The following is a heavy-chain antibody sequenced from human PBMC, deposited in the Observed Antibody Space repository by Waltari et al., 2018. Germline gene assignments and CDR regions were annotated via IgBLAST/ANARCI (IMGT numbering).Heavy chain of an antibody. CDR3: GRIAFGDEGGYFQH. CDR2: MQYRGST. D-gene: IGHD4-17*01. Sequence: QLQLQESGPGLVKPSETLSLTCSVSGGSITTNHNWGWIRQPPGKGLEWMGNMQYRGSTFYNPSLERLVTISLDTWKNQFSLRLTSVGAADTAVYFCGRIAFGDEGGYFQHWGQGTLVTVSS. CDR1: GGSITTNHN. J-gene: IGHJ1*01. V-gene: IGHV4-39*01.